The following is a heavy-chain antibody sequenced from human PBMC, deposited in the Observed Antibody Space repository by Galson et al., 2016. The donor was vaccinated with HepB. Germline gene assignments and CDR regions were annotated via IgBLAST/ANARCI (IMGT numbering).Heavy chain of an antibody. J-gene: IGHJ4*02. Sequence: SLRLSCAASGFTFGHYAMHWVRQAPGKGLEWVSGISWNSDSIGYAGSVKGRFTISRDNAKNSLYLQMNSLRAEDTALYYCAKSDCSSTSCFPDYWGQGTLVTVSS. V-gene: IGHV3-9*01. CDR2: ISWNSDSI. CDR3: AKSDCSSTSCFPDY. CDR1: GFTFGHYA. D-gene: IGHD2-2*01.